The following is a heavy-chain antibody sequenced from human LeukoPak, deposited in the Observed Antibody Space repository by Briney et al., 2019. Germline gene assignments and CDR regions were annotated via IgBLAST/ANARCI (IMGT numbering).Heavy chain of an antibody. CDR3: ARAEYSGSLNRAFDI. CDR2: INAGNGNT. CDR1: GYTFTRYA. V-gene: IGHV1-3*01. Sequence: SVKVFCKASGYTFTRYAMHWVRQAPGQRLEWKGWINAGNGNTKYSQKLQGRVTITRDTSASTAYMGLSSLRSEDTAVYYCARAEYSGSLNRAFDIWGQGTMVTVSS. D-gene: IGHD1-26*01. J-gene: IGHJ3*02.